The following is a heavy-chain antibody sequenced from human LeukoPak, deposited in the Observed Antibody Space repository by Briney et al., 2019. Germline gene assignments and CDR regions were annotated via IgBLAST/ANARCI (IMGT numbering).Heavy chain of an antibody. CDR2: IYHSGST. V-gene: IGHV4-4*02. Sequence: SETLSLTCAVSGGSISSSNWWSWVRQPPGKGLEWIGEIYHSGSTNYNPSLKSRVTISVDTSKNQFSLKLSPVAAADTAAYYCTRPYYYDSSGSPDYRGQGTLVTVSS. J-gene: IGHJ4*02. CDR1: GGSISSSNW. CDR3: TRPYYYDSSGSPDY. D-gene: IGHD3-22*01.